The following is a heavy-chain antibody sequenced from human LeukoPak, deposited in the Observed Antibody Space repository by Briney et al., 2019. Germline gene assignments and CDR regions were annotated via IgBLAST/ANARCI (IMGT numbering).Heavy chain of an antibody. J-gene: IGHJ4*02. CDR1: GGTFSSYA. CDR3: ARVGPDYYGSGYRY. CDR2: INPNSGGT. V-gene: IGHV1-2*02. Sequence: GASVKVSCKASGGTFSSYAISWVRQAPGQGLEWMGWINPNSGGTNYAQKFQGRVTMTRDTSISTAYMELSRLRSDDTAVYYCARVGPDYYGSGYRYWGQGTLVTVSS. D-gene: IGHD3-10*01.